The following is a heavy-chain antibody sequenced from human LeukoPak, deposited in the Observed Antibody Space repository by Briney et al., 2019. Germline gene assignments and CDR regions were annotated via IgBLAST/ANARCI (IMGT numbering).Heavy chain of an antibody. J-gene: IGHJ5*02. CDR3: ARGGSLYADYYNWFDP. D-gene: IGHD4-17*01. CDR2: IYTSGST. Sequence: PSQTLSLTCTVSGGSISSGSYYWSWIRQPAGKGLEWIGRIYTSGSTNYNPSLKSRVTVSVDRSKNQFSLKLSSVTAADTAVYYCARGGSLYADYYNWFDPWGQGTLVTVSS. V-gene: IGHV4-61*02. CDR1: GGSISSGSYY.